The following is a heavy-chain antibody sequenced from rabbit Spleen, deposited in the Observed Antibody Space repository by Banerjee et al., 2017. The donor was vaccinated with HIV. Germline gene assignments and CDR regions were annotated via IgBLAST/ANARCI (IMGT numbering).Heavy chain of an antibody. J-gene: IGHJ4*01. V-gene: IGHV1S45*01. CDR2: IDSGSSGFT. CDR1: GVSFSGSSY. Sequence: QEQLVESGGGPVQPGGSLKLSCKASGVSFSGSSYMCWVRQAPGKGLEWIACIDSGSSGFTYFASWAKGRFTISMTSSTTVTLQVTSLTAADTATYFCARGVYDDYDTYYFDLWGPGTLVTVS. CDR3: ARGVYDDYDTYYFDL. D-gene: IGHD2-1*01.